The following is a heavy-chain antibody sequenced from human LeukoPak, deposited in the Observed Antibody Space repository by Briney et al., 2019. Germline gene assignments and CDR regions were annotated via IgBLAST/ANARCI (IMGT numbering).Heavy chain of an antibody. CDR2: IYYSGST. J-gene: IGHJ4*02. CDR1: GGSISSSSYY. Sequence: SETLSLTCTVSGGSISSSSYYWGWLRQPPGKGLEWIGSIYYSGSTYYNPSLKSRVTISVDTSKNQFSLKLSSVTAADTAVYYCARRPRLQAWEFDYWGQGTLVTVSS. D-gene: IGHD5-24*01. V-gene: IGHV4-39*07. CDR3: ARRPRLQAWEFDY.